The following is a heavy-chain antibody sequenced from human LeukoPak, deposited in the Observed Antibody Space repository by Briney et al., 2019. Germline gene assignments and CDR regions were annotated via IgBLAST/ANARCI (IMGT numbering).Heavy chain of an antibody. CDR1: GFTFSSYW. D-gene: IGHD3-22*01. CDR3: ARNRGYYYDSSGIDY. CDR2: INADGSST. Sequence: PGGSLRLSCAASGFTFSSYWMHWVRQAPGKGLVWVSRINADGSSTTYADSAKGRFTISRDNAKNTLYLQMNSLRAEDTAVYYCARNRGYYYDSSGIDYWGQGTLVTVSS. V-gene: IGHV3-74*01. J-gene: IGHJ4*02.